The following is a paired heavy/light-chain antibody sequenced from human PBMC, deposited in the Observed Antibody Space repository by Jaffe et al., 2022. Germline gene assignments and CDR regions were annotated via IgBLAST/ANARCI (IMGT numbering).Heavy chain of an antibody. CDR2: IYPGDSDT. J-gene: IGHJ3*02. CDR1: GYSFTTYW. CDR3: ARLRRAYSGYDDAFDI. V-gene: IGHV5-51*03. Sequence: EVQLVQSGAEVKKPGESLKISCKGSGYSFTTYWIGWVRQVPGKGLEWMGIIYPGDSDTRFSPSFQGQVTISADKSISTAYLQWNSLKASDTAMYYCARLRRAYSGYDDAFDIWGQGTVVTVSS. D-gene: IGHD5-12*01.
Light chain of an antibody. CDR2: KAS. J-gene: IGKJ3*01. CDR1: QSISSW. V-gene: IGKV1-5*03. Sequence: DIQMTQSPSTLSASVGDRVTITCRASQSISSWLAWYQQKPGKAPKLLIYKASSLESGVPSRFSGSGSGTEFTLTISSLQPDDFATYYCQQYNSYSTFGPGTKVDIK. CDR3: QQYNSYST.